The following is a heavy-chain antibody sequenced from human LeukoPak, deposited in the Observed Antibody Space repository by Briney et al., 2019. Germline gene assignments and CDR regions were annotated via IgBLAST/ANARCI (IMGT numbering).Heavy chain of an antibody. V-gene: IGHV1-69*05. Sequence: SVKVSCKASGGTFSSHGISWVRQAPGQGLEWMGGIIPMFGTANYAQKFQGRVSITTDESTSTVYMELSSLRSEDTGVYYCVRDSLTYDIVTNYYYYYYMDVWGKGTTVTVSS. J-gene: IGHJ6*03. CDR1: GGTFSSHG. CDR3: VRDSLTYDIVTNYYYYYYMDV. D-gene: IGHD3-9*01. CDR2: IIPMFGTA.